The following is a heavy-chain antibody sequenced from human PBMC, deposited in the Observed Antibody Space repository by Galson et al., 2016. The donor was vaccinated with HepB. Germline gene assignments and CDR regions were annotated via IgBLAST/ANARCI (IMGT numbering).Heavy chain of an antibody. D-gene: IGHD2-21*01. Sequence: SLRLSCAASGFTFSSYWMHWVRQVPGKGLVWVSRINPDGTYTNYADSVKGRFTISRDNAKNTLYLQMNSLRAEDTAVYYCARVIRYWGQGTLVTVSS. CDR2: INPDGTYT. J-gene: IGHJ4*02. CDR3: ARVIRY. CDR1: GFTFSSYW. V-gene: IGHV3-74*01.